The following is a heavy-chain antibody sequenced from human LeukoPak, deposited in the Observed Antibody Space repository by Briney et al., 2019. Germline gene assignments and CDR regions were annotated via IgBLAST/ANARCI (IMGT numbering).Heavy chain of an antibody. D-gene: IGHD3-22*01. CDR1: GGSISTFY. V-gene: IGHV4-59*08. CDR2: VYYSGST. Sequence: PSETLSLTCTVSGGSISTFYWTWIRQPPGKGLEWIGCVYYSGSTKYNPSLESRVTISVDASKNQFSLKLSSVTAADTAVYYCATRGDYDLDYWGQGTLLTVSS. CDR3: ATRGDYDLDY. J-gene: IGHJ4*02.